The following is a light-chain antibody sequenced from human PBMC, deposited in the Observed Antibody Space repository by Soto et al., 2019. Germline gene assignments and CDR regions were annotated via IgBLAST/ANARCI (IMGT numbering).Light chain of an antibody. CDR2: EVS. Sequence: QSALTQPASVSGSPGQSITISCSGTSSDVGGYNYVSWYQQHPGKAPKLMIYEVSNRPSGVSNRFSGSKSGNTASLTISGLQAEDEADYYGSSYTSSSTWAFGGGTKLTV. CDR3: SSYTSSSTWA. J-gene: IGLJ3*02. CDR1: SSDVGGYNY. V-gene: IGLV2-14*01.